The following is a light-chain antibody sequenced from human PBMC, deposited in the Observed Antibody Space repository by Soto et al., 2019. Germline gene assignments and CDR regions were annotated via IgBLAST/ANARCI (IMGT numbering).Light chain of an antibody. CDR2: STN. V-gene: IGLV1-44*01. Sequence: QSVLTQPPSASGTPGQRVTISCSGSSSNIGRNTVHWYQQFPGTAPKVLIYSTNQRPSGVPDRYSGSKSGTSASLAISGLQSEDEAVYYCAAWDGSLNGWVFGGGTKLTVL. CDR3: AAWDGSLNGWV. CDR1: SSNIGRNT. J-gene: IGLJ3*02.